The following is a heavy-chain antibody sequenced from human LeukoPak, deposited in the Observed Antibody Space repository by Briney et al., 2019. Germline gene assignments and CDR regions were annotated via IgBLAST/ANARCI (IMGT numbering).Heavy chain of an antibody. D-gene: IGHD2-2*01. Sequence: GGSLRLSCAASGFTFSVYWMSWVRQAPGKGLEWVANIKEDGSEQYYVDSVKGRFTISRDNAKNSLYLQMNSLRAEDTAVYYCARDRYCSSTSCSLNWFDPWGQGTLVTVSS. CDR1: GFTFSVYW. V-gene: IGHV3-7*01. CDR3: ARDRYCSSTSCSLNWFDP. CDR2: IKEDGSEQ. J-gene: IGHJ5*02.